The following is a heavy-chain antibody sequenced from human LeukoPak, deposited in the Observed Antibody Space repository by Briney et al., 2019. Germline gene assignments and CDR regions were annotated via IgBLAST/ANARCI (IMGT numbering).Heavy chain of an antibody. V-gene: IGHV4-38-2*02. J-gene: IGHJ3*02. D-gene: IGHD3-10*01. Sequence: SETLSLTCTVSGYSINSGYYWGWIRQPPGKGLEWIGSIYHSGSTYYNPSLKSRVTISVDTSKNQFSLKLSSVTAADTAVYYCARVGLRVRYYYGSGSGKGAFDIWGQGTMVTVSS. CDR3: ARVGLRVRYYYGSGSGKGAFDI. CDR2: IYHSGST. CDR1: GYSINSGYY.